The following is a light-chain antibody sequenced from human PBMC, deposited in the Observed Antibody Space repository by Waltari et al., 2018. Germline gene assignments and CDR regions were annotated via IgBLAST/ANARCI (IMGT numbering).Light chain of an antibody. J-gene: IGLJ2*01. CDR3: QTWDDSLNGVV. Sequence: QSVLTQPPSASGTPGQTVTISCSGSSSNIGVNTVNWYQQLPGTAPKLLIHTDNRRPSGVPDRFSGSKSGTSASLAISGLQSEDEADYHCQTWDDSLNGVVFGGGTKLTVL. V-gene: IGLV1-44*01. CDR1: SSNIGVNT. CDR2: TDN.